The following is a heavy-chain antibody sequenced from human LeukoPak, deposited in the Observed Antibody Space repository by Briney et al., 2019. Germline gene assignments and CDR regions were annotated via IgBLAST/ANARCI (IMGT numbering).Heavy chain of an antibody. V-gene: IGHV1-3*03. CDR3: ARQWWDSSGYWDY. Sequence: ASVKVSCKASGYTFTSYAMHWVRQAPGQRLEWMGWINAGNGNTKYSQEFQGRVTITRDTSASTAYMELSSLRSEDMAVYYCARQWWDSSGYWDYWGQGTLVTVSS. D-gene: IGHD3-22*01. J-gene: IGHJ4*02. CDR2: INAGNGNT. CDR1: GYTFTSYA.